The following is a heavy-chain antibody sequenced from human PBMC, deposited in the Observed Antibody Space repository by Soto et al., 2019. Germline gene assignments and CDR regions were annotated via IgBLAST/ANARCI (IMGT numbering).Heavy chain of an antibody. Sequence: GGSLRLSCAASGFTFSSYWMSWVRQAPGKGMEWVANIKQDGSEKYYVDSVKGRFTISRDNAKNSLYLQMNSLRAEDTAVYYCARDMQLLWFGELLNWFDPWGQGTLVTV. J-gene: IGHJ5*02. D-gene: IGHD3-10*01. CDR2: IKQDGSEK. V-gene: IGHV3-7*05. CDR3: ARDMQLLWFGELLNWFDP. CDR1: GFTFSSYW.